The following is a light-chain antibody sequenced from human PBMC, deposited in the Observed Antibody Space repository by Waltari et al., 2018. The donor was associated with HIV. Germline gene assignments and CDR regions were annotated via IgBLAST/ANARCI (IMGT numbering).Light chain of an antibody. CDR3: STHTTTDTLM. V-gene: IGLV2-14*03. J-gene: IGLJ3*02. Sequence: QSALTQPASVSGSPGQSVTISCTATTSDFGRYNSVSWYQQHPGNVPKFIIYEVTTRPSGVRHRFSGSRSGNTASLTISGLQAEDEAVYYCSTHTTTDTLMFGGGTKLTVL. CDR2: EVT. CDR1: TSDFGRYNS.